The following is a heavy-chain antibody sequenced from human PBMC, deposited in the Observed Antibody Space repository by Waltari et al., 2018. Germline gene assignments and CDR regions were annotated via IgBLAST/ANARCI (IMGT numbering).Heavy chain of an antibody. CDR3: ARDEVGALGVFDY. Sequence: QVQLVESGGGVVQPGRSVRLSCAASGFTFSSYGMHWVRQAPGKGLEWVAVIRYEGRNKYDADSVKGRFTISRDNSKTTLYLQMNSLRAEDTAVYYCARDEVGALGVFDYWGPGTLVTVSS. D-gene: IGHD1-26*01. CDR2: IRYEGRNK. J-gene: IGHJ4*02. CDR1: GFTFSSYG. V-gene: IGHV3-33*01.